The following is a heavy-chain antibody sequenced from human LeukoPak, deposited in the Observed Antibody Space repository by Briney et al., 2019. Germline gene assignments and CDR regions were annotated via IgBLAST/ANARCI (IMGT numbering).Heavy chain of an antibody. J-gene: IGHJ4*02. V-gene: IGHV3-30*02. CDR1: GFTFSSHG. CDR2: IRYDGSNK. CDR3: AKDQDIVEMIFDY. Sequence: PGGSLRLSCAASGFTFSSHGMHWVRQAPGKGLEWVAFIRYDGSNKYYADSVKGRFTISRDNSKNTLYLQMNSLRAEDTAVYYCAKDQDIVEMIFDYWGQGTLVTVSS. D-gene: IGHD2-15*01.